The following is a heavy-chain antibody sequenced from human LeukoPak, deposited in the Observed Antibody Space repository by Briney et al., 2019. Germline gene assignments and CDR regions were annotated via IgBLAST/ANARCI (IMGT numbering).Heavy chain of an antibody. J-gene: IGHJ6*02. D-gene: IGHD3-3*01. CDR1: GGSISSYY. Sequence: SETLSLTCTVSGGSISSYYWSWIRQPPGKGLEWIGYIYYSGNTTYNPSLKSRVTISVDTSKNQFSLKLSSVTAADTAVYYCARGSLAYGMDVWGQGTTVTVSS. CDR2: IYYSGNT. CDR3: ARGSLAYGMDV. V-gene: IGHV4-59*01.